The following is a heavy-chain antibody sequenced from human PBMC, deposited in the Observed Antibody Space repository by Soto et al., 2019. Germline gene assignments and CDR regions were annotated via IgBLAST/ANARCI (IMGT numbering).Heavy chain of an antibody. CDR1: GGTIRSSNYY. CDR2: IDYRGST. J-gene: IGHJ5*02. V-gene: IGHV4-39*02. Sequence: SETLSLTCTVSGGTIRSSNYYWAWIRQPPGKGLEWIGRIDYRGSTYYNPSLKSRVTISVDTSKNHFSLKLGSVTAADPALYYCSRRAPEGFDPWGQGTLVTVSS. CDR3: SRRAPEGFDP.